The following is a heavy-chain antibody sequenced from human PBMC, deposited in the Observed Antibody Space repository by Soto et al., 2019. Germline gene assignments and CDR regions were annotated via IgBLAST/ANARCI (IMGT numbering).Heavy chain of an antibody. CDR1: GYSFTSHY. V-gene: IGHV1-3*01. Sequence: VASVKVSCKAIGYSFTSHYMHWVRQAPGQRLEWMGWINAGNGNTKYSQKFQGRVTITRDTSASTAYMELSSLRSEDTAVYYCARDPYYGSGAGDDIWGQGTMVTVSS. J-gene: IGHJ3*02. CDR3: ARDPYYGSGAGDDI. D-gene: IGHD3-10*01. CDR2: INAGNGNT.